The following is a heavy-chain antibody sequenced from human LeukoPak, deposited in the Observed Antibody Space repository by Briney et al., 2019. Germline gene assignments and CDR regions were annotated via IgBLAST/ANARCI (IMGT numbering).Heavy chain of an antibody. CDR3: ARDLSGIAGYTYGRGIDY. CDR1: GFAFSSHW. CDR2: IKKDGSEK. J-gene: IGHJ4*02. D-gene: IGHD5-18*01. Sequence: GGSLRLSCAASGFAFSSHWMSWVRQAPGKGLEWVANIKKDGSEKYYVDAVKGRFTISRDNAKTSLYLQMNSLRAEDTAVYYCARDLSGIAGYTYGRGIDYWGQGTLVTVSS. V-gene: IGHV3-7*01.